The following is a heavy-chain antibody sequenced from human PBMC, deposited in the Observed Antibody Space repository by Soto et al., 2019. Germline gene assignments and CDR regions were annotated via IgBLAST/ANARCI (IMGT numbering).Heavy chain of an antibody. D-gene: IGHD4-17*01. CDR2: LSYDGSNK. CDR3: AKQSRKADYPDAFDI. CDR1: GFTFSSYG. J-gene: IGHJ3*02. V-gene: IGHV3-30*18. Sequence: GGSLRLSCAASGFTFSSYGMHWVRQAPGKGLEWVAVLSYDGSNKYYADSVKGRLTISRDNSKNTLYLQMNSLRAEDTAVYYCAKQSRKADYPDAFDIWGQGTMVTVSS.